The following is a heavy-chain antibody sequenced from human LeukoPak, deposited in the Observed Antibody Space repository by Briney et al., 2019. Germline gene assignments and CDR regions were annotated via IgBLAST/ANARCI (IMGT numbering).Heavy chain of an antibody. Sequence: PGGSLRLSCAASGFTFSSYGMHWLRQAPGKGLEWVAFIRYDGSNKYYADSVKGRFTISRDNSKNTLYLQMNSLRAEDTAVYYCAKIRDGYNWTPREYCGQGTVVTVSS. V-gene: IGHV3-30*02. CDR3: AKIRDGYNWTPREY. D-gene: IGHD5-24*01. CDR2: IRYDGSNK. CDR1: GFTFSSYG. J-gene: IGHJ4*02.